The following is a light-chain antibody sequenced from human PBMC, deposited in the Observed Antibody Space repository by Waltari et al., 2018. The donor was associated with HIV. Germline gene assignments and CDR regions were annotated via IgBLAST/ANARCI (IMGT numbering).Light chain of an antibody. CDR3: NSRDLSGNHLEV. V-gene: IGLV3-19*01. CDR1: SLSSHY. Sequence: SSELTQAPALSVALGQTVRITYQADSLSSHYASWYQQKPGQAPVLLIYGKNNRPVGIPDRFFGYSSGNQASLTITGAQAEDEADYYCNSRDLSGNHLEVFGTGTKVTVL. J-gene: IGLJ1*01. CDR2: GKN.